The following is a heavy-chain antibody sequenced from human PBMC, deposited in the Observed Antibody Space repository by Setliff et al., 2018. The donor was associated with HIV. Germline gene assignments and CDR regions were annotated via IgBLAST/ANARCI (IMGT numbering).Heavy chain of an antibody. Sequence: EASVKVSCKASGYTFTDYYIHWVRQAPGQGLEWMGRTNVGNDNTKYSQRLQDRVTIARDTSASTAYMELSSLRSEDTAVYYCARGHSSSAYDAYDIWGQGTMVTVSS. J-gene: IGHJ3*02. CDR2: TNVGNDNT. CDR1: GYTFTDYY. V-gene: IGHV1-3*01. CDR3: ARGHSSSAYDAYDI. D-gene: IGHD6-6*01.